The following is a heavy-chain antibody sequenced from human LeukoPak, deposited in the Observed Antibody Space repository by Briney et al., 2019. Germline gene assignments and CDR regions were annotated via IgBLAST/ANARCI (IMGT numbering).Heavy chain of an antibody. CDR2: IYYSGST. CDR1: GGSISSSSYY. V-gene: IGHV4-39*01. Sequence: SETLSLTCTVSGGSISSSSYYWGWIRQPPGTGLEWIGSIYYSGSTYYNPSLKSRVTISVDTSKNQFSLKLSSVTAADTAVYYCASSGKYSGSYHTGDYWGQGTLVTVSS. CDR3: ASSGKYSGSYHTGDY. D-gene: IGHD1-26*01. J-gene: IGHJ4*02.